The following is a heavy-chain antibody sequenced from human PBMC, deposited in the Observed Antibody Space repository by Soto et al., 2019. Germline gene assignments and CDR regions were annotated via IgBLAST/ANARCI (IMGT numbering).Heavy chain of an antibody. CDR2: IYYSGST. D-gene: IGHD5-18*01. CDR1: GGSISSYY. V-gene: IGHV4-59*01. J-gene: IGHJ4*02. Sequence: SETLSLTCTVSGGSISSYYWSWIRQPPGKGLEWIGDIYYSGSTNYNPSLKSRVTISVDTSKNQFSFKLSSVTAADTAVYYCARDADTAMVFDYWGQGTLVTVSS. CDR3: ARDADTAMVFDY.